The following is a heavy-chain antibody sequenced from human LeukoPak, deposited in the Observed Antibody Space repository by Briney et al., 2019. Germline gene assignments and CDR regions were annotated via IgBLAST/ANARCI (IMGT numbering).Heavy chain of an antibody. J-gene: IGHJ4*02. Sequence: SETLSLTCAVYGGSFSGYYWSWIRQPPGKGLEWIGEINHSGSTNYNPSLKSRVTISVDTSKNQFSLKLSSVTAADTAVYYCARQGYCSGGSCFNDYWGQGTLVTVSS. CDR2: INHSGST. V-gene: IGHV4-34*01. D-gene: IGHD2-15*01. CDR3: ARQGYCSGGSCFNDY. CDR1: GGSFSGYY.